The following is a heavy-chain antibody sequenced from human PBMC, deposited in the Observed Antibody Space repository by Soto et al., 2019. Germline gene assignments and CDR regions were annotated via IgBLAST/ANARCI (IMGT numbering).Heavy chain of an antibody. Sequence: QVQLVASGGGVVQPGRTLRLSCAASGFTFSSDGMHWVRQAPGKGLEWVSSIWYDGNNMYYADSVKGRFTISRDNSRNTLFLQMNGLRAEDTALDYCVGRGNHNWGHSWGPGTQVVVAS. CDR2: IWYDGNNM. D-gene: IGHD3-10*01. V-gene: IGHV3-33*01. CDR1: GFTFSSDG. CDR3: VGRGNHNWGHS. J-gene: IGHJ5*01.